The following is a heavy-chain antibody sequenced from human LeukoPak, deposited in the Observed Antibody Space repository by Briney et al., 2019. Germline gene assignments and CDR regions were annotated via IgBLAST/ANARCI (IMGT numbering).Heavy chain of an antibody. CDR2: ITGSGGTT. CDR1: GVTFSIYA. D-gene: IGHD5-24*01. CDR3: AQMQGYSFHY. Sequence: GASLRLSCAASGVTFSIYAMSWVRQAPGRGLEWVSLITGSGGTTYYADAVKGRLTISRDNSKNTLFLQVNSLRAEDTALYYCAQMQGYSFHYWGQGTLVTVSS. V-gene: IGHV3-23*01. J-gene: IGHJ4*02.